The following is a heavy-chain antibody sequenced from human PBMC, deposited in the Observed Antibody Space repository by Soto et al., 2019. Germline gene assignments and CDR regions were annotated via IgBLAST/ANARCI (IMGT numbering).Heavy chain of an antibody. CDR3: ARSPVAGPPDH. CDR1: GGSISSNNW. Sequence: QVQLQESGPGLVKPSGTLSLTCAVSGGSISSNNWWTWVRQPPGKGLEWIGEIYHSGSTNYNPSLKGRVTISVVESKNLFSLKLISVTAADTAVYFCARSPVAGPPDHWVHGSLVTVSS. J-gene: IGHJ4*01. V-gene: IGHV4-4*02. CDR2: IYHSGST. D-gene: IGHD6-19*01.